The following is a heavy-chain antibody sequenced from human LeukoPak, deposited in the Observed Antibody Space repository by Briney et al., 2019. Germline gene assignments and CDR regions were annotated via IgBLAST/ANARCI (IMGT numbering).Heavy chain of an antibody. CDR2: IFYSGST. CDR3: ARGPNRYSSGWYYFDY. CDR1: GGSISGDH. J-gene: IGHJ4*02. V-gene: IGHV4-59*01. Sequence: SETLSLTCTVSGGSISGDHWNWIRQPPGKGLEWIAYIFYSGSTNYNPSLKSRVTISVDTSRNQFSLKMSSLTAADTAVYYCARGPNRYSSGWYYFDYWGQGILVTVSS. D-gene: IGHD6-19*01.